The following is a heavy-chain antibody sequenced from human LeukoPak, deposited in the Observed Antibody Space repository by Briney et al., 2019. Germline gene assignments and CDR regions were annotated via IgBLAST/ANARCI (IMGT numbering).Heavy chain of an antibody. V-gene: IGHV3-23*03. CDR2: IYSGGST. CDR3: AEEGAASGIGFFQH. Sequence: GGSLRLSCAASGFTFSSYAMSWVRQAPGKGLEWVSLIYSGGSTYYADSVKGRFTISRDNSKNTLYLQMNNLRAEDTAVYYCAEEGAASGIGFFQHWGQGTLVTVSS. J-gene: IGHJ1*01. CDR1: GFTFSSYA. D-gene: IGHD6-13*01.